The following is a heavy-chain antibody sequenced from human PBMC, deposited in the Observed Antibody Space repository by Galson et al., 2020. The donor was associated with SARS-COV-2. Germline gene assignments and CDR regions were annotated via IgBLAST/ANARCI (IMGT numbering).Heavy chain of an antibody. J-gene: IGHJ5*02. CDR2: INPNSGGT. CDR3: ARAYSRILVPAALGP. V-gene: IGHV1-2*02. D-gene: IGHD2-2*01. CDR1: GYTFTGYY. Sequence: ASVKVSCKASGYTFTGYYMHWVRQAPGQGLEWMGWINPNSGGTKYAQKFQGRVSMTSDTSLSSVYMDLTGLQSEDSAVYFCARAYSRILVPAALGPWGPGTQVTASS.